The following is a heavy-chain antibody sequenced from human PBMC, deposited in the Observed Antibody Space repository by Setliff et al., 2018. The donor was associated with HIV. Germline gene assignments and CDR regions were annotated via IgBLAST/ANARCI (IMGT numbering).Heavy chain of an antibody. CDR1: GGSFSEYY. CDR2: INHSGST. CDR3: ARGATLLPGYSDRWEYFYMDV. Sequence: PSETLSLTCAVYGGSFSEYYWSWIRQSPGKGLEWIGEINHSGSTHYNPPLKSRATISVDTSKNQFSLRLNSVTAADTAVYYCARGATLLPGYSDRWEYFYMDVWGKETTVTVSS. J-gene: IGHJ6*03. D-gene: IGHD5-12*01. V-gene: IGHV4-34*01.